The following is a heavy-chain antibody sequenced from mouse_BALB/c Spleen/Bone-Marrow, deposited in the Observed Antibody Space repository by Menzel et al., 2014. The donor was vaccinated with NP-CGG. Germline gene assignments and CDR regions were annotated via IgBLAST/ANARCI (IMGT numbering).Heavy chain of an antibody. V-gene: IGHV1-39*01. CDR2: IDPYYGGI. CDR1: GYSFTGYN. Sequence: EVQLQQSGPELEKPGASVKISCKASGYSFTGYNMNWVKQSNGKSLEWIGNIDPYYGGISYNQKFKDKATSTVDKSSSTAYMQLKSLTSEDSAVYYCARSIEYRPLTYWGQGTLVTVSA. CDR3: ARSIEYRPLTY. D-gene: IGHD2-14*01. J-gene: IGHJ3*01.